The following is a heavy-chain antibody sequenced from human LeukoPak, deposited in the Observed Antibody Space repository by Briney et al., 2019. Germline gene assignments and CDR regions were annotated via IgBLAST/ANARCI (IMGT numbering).Heavy chain of an antibody. CDR1: GGSISSYY. CDR3: ARDDYYDSSGYFGGFDY. J-gene: IGHJ4*02. V-gene: IGHV4-4*07. Sequence: PSETLSLTCTVSGGSISSYYWSWIRQPAGKGLEWIGRIYTSGSTNYSPSLKSRVTMSVDTSKNQFSLKLSSVTAADTAVYYCARDDYYDSSGYFGGFDYWGQGTLVTVSS. D-gene: IGHD3-22*01. CDR2: IYTSGST.